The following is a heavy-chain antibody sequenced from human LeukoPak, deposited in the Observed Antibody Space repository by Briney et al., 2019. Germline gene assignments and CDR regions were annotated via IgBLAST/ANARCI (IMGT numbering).Heavy chain of an antibody. D-gene: IGHD5-24*01. V-gene: IGHV3-30*19. CDR3: ASLRDGYNFEAY. Sequence: GGSLRLSCAASGFTFSGYGMHWVRQAPGKGLEWVALISYDGNNKYYADSVKGRFTISRDNSKNTLYLQMNGLGAEDTAVYYCASLRDGYNFEAYWGQGTLVTVSS. J-gene: IGHJ4*02. CDR2: ISYDGNNK. CDR1: GFTFSGYG.